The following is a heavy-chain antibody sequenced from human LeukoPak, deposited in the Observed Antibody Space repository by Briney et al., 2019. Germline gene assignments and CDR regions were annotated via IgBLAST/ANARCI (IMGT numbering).Heavy chain of an antibody. CDR1: GDSISSFY. J-gene: IGHJ6*02. CDR2: IYYSGST. D-gene: IGHD4-17*01. Sequence: PSETLSLTCTVAGDSISSFYWSWIRQPPGKGLEWIGYIYYSGSTNYNPSLKSRVTISVDTSKNQFSLKLSSVTAADTAVYYCARLSTVTTNYYYGMDVWGQGTTVTVSS. CDR3: ARLSTVTTNYYYGMDV. V-gene: IGHV4-59*08.